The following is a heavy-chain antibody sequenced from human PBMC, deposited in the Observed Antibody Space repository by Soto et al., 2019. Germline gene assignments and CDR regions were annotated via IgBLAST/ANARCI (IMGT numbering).Heavy chain of an antibody. Sequence: AGGSLRLSCAASGFTVSSNYMSWVRQAPGKGLEWVSVIYSGGSTYYADSVKGRFTISRDNSKNTLYLQMNSLRAEDTAVYYCARYKILDWFDPWGQGTLVTVSS. CDR2: IYSGGST. J-gene: IGHJ5*02. V-gene: IGHV3-66*01. CDR1: GFTVSSNY. CDR3: ARYKILDWFDP. D-gene: IGHD1-20*01.